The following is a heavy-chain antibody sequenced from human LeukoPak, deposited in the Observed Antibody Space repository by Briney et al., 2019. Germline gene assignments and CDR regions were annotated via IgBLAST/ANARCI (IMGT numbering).Heavy chain of an antibody. V-gene: IGHV1-2*02. CDR2: INPNSGGT. CDR3: ARAHYGSGSYSTLSSLNYFDY. Sequence: ASVKVSCKASGYTFTGYYMHWVRQAPGQGLEWMGWINPNSGGTNYAQKFQGRVTMTRDTSISTAYMELSRLRSDDTAVYYCARAHYGSGSYSTLSSLNYFDYWGQGTLVTVSS. D-gene: IGHD3-10*01. J-gene: IGHJ4*02. CDR1: GYTFTGYY.